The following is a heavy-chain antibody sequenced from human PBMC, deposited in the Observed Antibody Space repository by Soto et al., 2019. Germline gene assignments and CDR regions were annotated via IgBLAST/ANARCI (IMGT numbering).Heavy chain of an antibody. CDR3: ARGEQYSGRIFDY. J-gene: IGHJ4*02. CDR2: IDPTDSYT. V-gene: IGHV5-10-1*01. CDR1: GYRLSSNY. Sequence: GESLKISGKGSGYRLSSNYISWVRQMPGKGLEWVGRIDPTDSYTNYSPAFQGHVTISVDKSISTAYLEWSSLKPSDTAVYFCARGEQYSGRIFDYWGQGTLVTVSS. D-gene: IGHD1-26*01.